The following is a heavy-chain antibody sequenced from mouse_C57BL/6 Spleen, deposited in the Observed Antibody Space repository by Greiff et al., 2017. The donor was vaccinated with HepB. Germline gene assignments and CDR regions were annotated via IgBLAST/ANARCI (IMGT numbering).Heavy chain of an antibody. CDR1: GYAFTNYL. V-gene: IGHV1-54*01. CDR2: INPGSGGT. Sequence: VQLQQSGAELVRPGTSVKVSCKASGYAFTNYLIEWVKQRPGQGLEWIGVINPGSGGTNYNEKFKGKATLTADKSSSTAYMQLSSLTSEDSAVYFCARSDGYCEAWFAYWGQGTLVTVSA. J-gene: IGHJ3*01. CDR3: ARSDGYCEAWFAY. D-gene: IGHD2-3*01.